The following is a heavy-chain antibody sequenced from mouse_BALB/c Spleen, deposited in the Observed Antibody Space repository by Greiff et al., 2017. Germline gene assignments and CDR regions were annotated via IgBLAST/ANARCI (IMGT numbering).Heavy chain of an antibody. D-gene: IGHD2-2*01. V-gene: IGHV5-6-5*01. CDR1: GFTFSSYA. CDR2: ISSGGST. Sequence: EVMLVESGGGLVKPGGSLKLSCAASGFTFSSYAMSWVRQTPEKRLEWVASISSGGSTYYPDSVKGRFTISRDNARNILYLQMSSLRSEDTAMYYCARKRDYGYDGFAYWGQGTLVTVSA. CDR3: ARKRDYGYDGFAY. J-gene: IGHJ3*01.